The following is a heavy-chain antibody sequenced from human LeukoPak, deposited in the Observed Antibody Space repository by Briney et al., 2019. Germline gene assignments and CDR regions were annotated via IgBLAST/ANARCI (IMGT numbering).Heavy chain of an antibody. D-gene: IGHD1-26*01. CDR2: ISGSGGST. V-gene: IGHV3-23*01. CDR1: GFTFSSYA. Sequence: GGSLRLSCAASGFTFSSYAMSWVRQAPGKGLEWVSAISGSGGSTYYADSVKGRFTISGDNSKNTLYLQMNSLRAEDTAVYYCAKGPRYGGFGNFDYWGQGTLVTVSS. CDR3: AKGPRYGGFGNFDY. J-gene: IGHJ4*02.